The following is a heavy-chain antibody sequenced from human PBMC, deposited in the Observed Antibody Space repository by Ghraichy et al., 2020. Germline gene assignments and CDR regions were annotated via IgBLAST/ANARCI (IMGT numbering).Heavy chain of an antibody. D-gene: IGHD3-3*01. CDR1: GFTFSSYG. V-gene: IGHV3-33*01. Sequence: GGSLRLSCAASGFTFSSYGMHWVRQAPGKGLEWVAVIWYDGSNKYYADSVKGRFTISRDNSKNTLYLQMNSLRAEDTAVYYCARGGRIWSGYSHFDYWGQGTLVTVSS. CDR2: IWYDGSNK. J-gene: IGHJ4*02. CDR3: ARGGRIWSGYSHFDY.